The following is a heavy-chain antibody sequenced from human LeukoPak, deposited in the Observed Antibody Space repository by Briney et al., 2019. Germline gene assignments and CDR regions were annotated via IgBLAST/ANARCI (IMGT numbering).Heavy chain of an antibody. CDR2: IIPIFGTA. D-gene: IGHD6-19*01. V-gene: IGHV1-69*13. J-gene: IGHJ6*02. Sequence: SVKVSCKASGGTFSSYAISWVRQAPGQGLEWMGGIIPIFGTANYAQKFQGRVTITADESTSTAYMELSSLRSEDTAVYYCAREQWLADYYYGMDVWGQGTTVTVSS. CDR3: AREQWLADYYYGMDV. CDR1: GGTFSSYA.